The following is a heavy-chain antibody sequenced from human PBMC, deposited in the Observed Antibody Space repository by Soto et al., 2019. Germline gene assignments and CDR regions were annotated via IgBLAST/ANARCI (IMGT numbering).Heavy chain of an antibody. Sequence: ASVKVSCKASGYTFTGYYMHWVRQAPGQGLEWMGWINPNSGGTNYAQKFQGRVTITADESTSTAYMELSSLRSEDTAVYYCARDYNWNYDYYYYGMDVWGQGTTVTVSS. D-gene: IGHD1-7*01. CDR1: GYTFTGYY. CDR2: INPNSGGT. CDR3: ARDYNWNYDYYYYGMDV. V-gene: IGHV1-2*02. J-gene: IGHJ6*02.